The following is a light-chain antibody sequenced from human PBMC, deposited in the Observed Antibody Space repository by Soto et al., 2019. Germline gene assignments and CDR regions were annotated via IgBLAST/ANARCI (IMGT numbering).Light chain of an antibody. CDR1: RSNIGSNA. CDR2: NDN. J-gene: IGLJ3*02. CDR3: AAWEDSLNARGV. Sequence: QSALTQPPSASGTPGQRVTISCSGSRSNIGSNAVSWYQQLPGTAPKLLIYNDNQRPSGVPDRFSASKSGTSASLAISGLQSEDEADYYCAAWEDSLNARGVFGGGTKLTVL. V-gene: IGLV1-44*01.